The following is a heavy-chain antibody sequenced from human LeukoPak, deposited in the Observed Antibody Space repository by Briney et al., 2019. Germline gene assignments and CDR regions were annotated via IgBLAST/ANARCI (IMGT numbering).Heavy chain of an antibody. D-gene: IGHD1-26*01. Sequence: GGSLRLSCAASGFTFSDYYMSWIRQAPGKGLEWVSYISNSGSTIYYAGSVKGRFTISRDNAKNSLYLQMNSLTVEDTAVYYCASDASGAFDIRGQGTMVTVSS. CDR3: ASDASGAFDI. V-gene: IGHV3-11*01. CDR2: ISNSGSTI. J-gene: IGHJ3*02. CDR1: GFTFSDYY.